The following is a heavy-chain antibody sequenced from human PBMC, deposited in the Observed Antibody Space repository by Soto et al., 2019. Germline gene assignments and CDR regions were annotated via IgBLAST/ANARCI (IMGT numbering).Heavy chain of an antibody. D-gene: IGHD6-19*01. CDR2: INPNSGGT. J-gene: IGHJ4*02. CDR3: ARDAGGIAVAPRYFDY. Sequence: ASVKVSCKASGYTFTGYYMHWVRQAPGQGLEWMGWINPNSGGTNYAQKFQGWVTMTRDTSISTAYMELSRLRSDGTAVYYCARDAGGIAVAPRYFDYWGQGTLVTVSS. V-gene: IGHV1-2*04. CDR1: GYTFTGYY.